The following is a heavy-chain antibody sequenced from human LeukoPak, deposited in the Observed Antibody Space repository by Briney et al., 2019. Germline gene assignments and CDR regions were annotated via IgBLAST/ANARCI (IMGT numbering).Heavy chain of an antibody. D-gene: IGHD6-19*01. V-gene: IGHV3-74*01. CDR1: GFTFSSYW. CDR2: INSDGSST. J-gene: IGHJ1*01. CDR3: ARGGKIALAGTRSPQYFQH. Sequence: PGGSLRLSCAASGFTFSSYWMHWVRQAPGKGLVWVSRINSDGSSTSYADSVKGRFTISRDNSKNTLDLQMNSLRAEDTAVYYCARGGKIALAGTRSPQYFQHWGQGTLVTVSS.